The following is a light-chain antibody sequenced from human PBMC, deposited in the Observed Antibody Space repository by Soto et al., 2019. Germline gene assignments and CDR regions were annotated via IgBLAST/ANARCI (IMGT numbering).Light chain of an antibody. CDR3: QQRSNWPPKWT. CDR1: QSVSRY. CDR2: DAS. Sequence: EIVLTHSPATRSLSPGERATLSCRASQSVSRYLAWYQHKPGQAPFLLNYDASKKDTGITARFSGSGSGTDFTLTMSSLEPEAFAVHYCQQRSNWPPKWTFGHGTRGEIK. V-gene: IGKV3-11*01. J-gene: IGKJ1*01.